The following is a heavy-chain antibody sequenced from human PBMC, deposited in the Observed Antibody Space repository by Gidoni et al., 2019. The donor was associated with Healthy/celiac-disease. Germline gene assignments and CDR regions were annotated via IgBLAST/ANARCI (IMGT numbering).Heavy chain of an antibody. D-gene: IGHD2-8*01. CDR1: GYTFTSYY. J-gene: IGHJ4*02. V-gene: IGHV1-46*01. CDR2: INPSGGST. CDR3: ARDRGDGVWFWDFDY. Sequence: QVQLVQSGAEVKKPGASVKVSCKASGYTFTSYYMHWVRQAPGQGLEWMGIINPSGGSTSYAQKFQGRVTMTRDTSTSTVYMELSSLRSEDTAVYYCARDRGDGVWFWDFDYWGQGTLVTVSS.